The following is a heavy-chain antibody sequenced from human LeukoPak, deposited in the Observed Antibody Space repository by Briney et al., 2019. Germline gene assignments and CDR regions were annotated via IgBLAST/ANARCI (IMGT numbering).Heavy chain of an antibody. Sequence: PGRSLRLSCAAFGFTFSSYGMHWVRQAPGKGLEWVAVISYDVSNKYYADSVKGRFTISRDNSKNTLYLQMNSLRAEDTAVYYCAKDMTTVTTALDYWGQGTLVTVSS. V-gene: IGHV3-30*18. CDR3: AKDMTTVTTALDY. CDR2: ISYDVSNK. D-gene: IGHD4-17*01. CDR1: GFTFSSYG. J-gene: IGHJ4*02.